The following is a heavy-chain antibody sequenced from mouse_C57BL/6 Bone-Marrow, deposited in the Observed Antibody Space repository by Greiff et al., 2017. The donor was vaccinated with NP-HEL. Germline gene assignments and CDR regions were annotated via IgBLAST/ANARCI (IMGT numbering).Heavy chain of an antibody. CDR3: TRCSIYYGNGGDY. D-gene: IGHD2-1*01. J-gene: IGHJ4*01. CDR1: GYTFTSYW. V-gene: IGHV1-5*01. CDR2: IYPGNSDT. Sequence: EVQLQQSGTVLARPGASVKMSCKTSGYTFTSYWMHWVKQRPGQGLEWIGAIYPGNSDTSYNQKLKGKAKLTAVTAASTAYMELSSLTNEDSAVYYCTRCSIYYGNGGDYWGQGTSVTVSS.